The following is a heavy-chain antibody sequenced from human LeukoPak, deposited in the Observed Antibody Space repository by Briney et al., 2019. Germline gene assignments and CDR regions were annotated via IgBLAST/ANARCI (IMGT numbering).Heavy chain of an antibody. V-gene: IGHV1-24*01. D-gene: IGHD2-2*01. CDR2: FDPEDGET. Sequence: ASVKVSCKVSGYTLTELSMHWVRQAPGKGLEWMGGFDPEDGETIYAQKFQGRVTITADESTSTAYMELSSLRSEDTAVYYCARDLGVVVPAASPYYFDYWGQGTLVTVSS. CDR3: ARDLGVVVPAASPYYFDY. J-gene: IGHJ4*02. CDR1: GYTLTELS.